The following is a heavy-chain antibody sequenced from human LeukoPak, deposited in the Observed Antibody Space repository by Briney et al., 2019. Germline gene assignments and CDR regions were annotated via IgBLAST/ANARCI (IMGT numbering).Heavy chain of an antibody. CDR1: GGSISSYY. CDR2: IYYSGST. J-gene: IGHJ3*02. CDR3: ARDVRYSTGFDAFDI. V-gene: IGHV4-59*01. D-gene: IGHD6-25*01. Sequence: SETLSLTCTASGGSISSYYWSWIRQPPGKGLEWIGYIYYSGSTNYNPSLKSRVTISVDTSKNQFSLKLSSVTAADTAVYYCARDVRYSTGFDAFDIWGQGTMVTVSS.